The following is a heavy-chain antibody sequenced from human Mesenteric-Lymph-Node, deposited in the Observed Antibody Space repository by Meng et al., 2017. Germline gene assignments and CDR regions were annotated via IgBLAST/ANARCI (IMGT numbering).Heavy chain of an antibody. CDR3: ARGPTTYFDY. CDR1: GGSISSGDYY. J-gene: IGHJ4*02. V-gene: IGHV4-30-4*01. Sequence: QVQLRQGGAGLLKPSQTLSLTCTVSGGSISSGDYYWSWIRQPPGKGLEWIGYIYYSGSTYYNPSLKSRVTISVDTSKNQFSLKLSSVTAADTAVYYCARGPTTYFDYWGQGTLVTVSS. D-gene: IGHD4-17*01. CDR2: IYYSGST.